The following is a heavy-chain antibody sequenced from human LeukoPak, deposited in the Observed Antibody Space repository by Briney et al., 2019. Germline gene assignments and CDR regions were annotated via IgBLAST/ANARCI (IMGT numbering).Heavy chain of an antibody. Sequence: SETLSLTCTVSGGFISSGSYYWSWIRQPAGKGLEWIGRIYTSGSTNYNPSLKSRVTISVDTSKNQFSLKLSSVTAADTAVYYCARAFFGYSSSAVGDWGQGTMVTVSS. D-gene: IGHD6-6*01. J-gene: IGHJ4*02. CDR2: IYTSGST. CDR3: ARAFFGYSSSAVGD. V-gene: IGHV4-61*02. CDR1: GGFISSGSYY.